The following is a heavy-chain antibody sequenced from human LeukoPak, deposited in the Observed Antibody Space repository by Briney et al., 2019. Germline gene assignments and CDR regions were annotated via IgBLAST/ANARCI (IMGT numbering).Heavy chain of an antibody. Sequence: SETLSLTCSVSGASISNSDWWTWVRQPPGEGLEWIGEIYHGGTTKYNPSLKSRVTISVDKSKNQFSLKLSSVSAADTAVYYCARGPLPRYFDLWGRGTLVTVSS. V-gene: IGHV4-4*02. CDR3: ARGPLPRYFDL. CDR1: GASISNSDW. CDR2: IYHGGTT. J-gene: IGHJ2*01.